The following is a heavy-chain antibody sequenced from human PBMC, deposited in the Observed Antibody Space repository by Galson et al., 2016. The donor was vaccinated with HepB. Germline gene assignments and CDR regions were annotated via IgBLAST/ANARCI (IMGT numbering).Heavy chain of an antibody. V-gene: IGHV4-59*01. J-gene: IGHJ4*02. D-gene: IGHD3-22*01. CDR3: ARALLNYRDSSGPPVD. CDR2: IYYSGST. CDR1: GVSISSYY. Sequence: LSLTCTVSGVSISSYYWSWIRQPPGKGLEWIGYIYYSGSTNYNPSLKSRVTISVDTSKNQFSLKLRSVTAADTAVSYCARALLNYRDSSGPPVDWGQGTLVTVYS.